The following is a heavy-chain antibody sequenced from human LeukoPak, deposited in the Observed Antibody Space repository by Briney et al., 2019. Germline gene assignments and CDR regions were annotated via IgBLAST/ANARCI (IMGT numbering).Heavy chain of an antibody. D-gene: IGHD5-24*01. CDR1: GFTFSDYA. V-gene: IGHV3-23*01. Sequence: GGSLRLSCAASGFTFSDYAMNWVRKAPGKGLEWVSDISGSGGRTYFADSVKGRFTISRDNSKNTLYLQMNSLRAEDTAVYYCAKRGRDGYNSPLDYWGQGTLVTVSS. CDR3: AKRGRDGYNSPLDY. CDR2: ISGSGGRT. J-gene: IGHJ4*02.